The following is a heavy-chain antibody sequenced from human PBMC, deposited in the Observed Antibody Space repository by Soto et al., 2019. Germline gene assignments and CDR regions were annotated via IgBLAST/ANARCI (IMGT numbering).Heavy chain of an antibody. V-gene: IGHV3-23*01. D-gene: IGHD1-26*01. CDR2: ISGSGTST. J-gene: IGHJ3*02. CDR3: AKDSPYSASYKEDAFDI. Sequence: GGYLSLSCAASGFTFSSYAMSWVRQAPGKGLEWVSAISGSGTSTYHAESVKGRFTISRDNSKNTLFLQMNSLRAEDTAVYYCAKDSPYSASYKEDAFDIWGQGSMVTVS. CDR1: GFTFSSYA.